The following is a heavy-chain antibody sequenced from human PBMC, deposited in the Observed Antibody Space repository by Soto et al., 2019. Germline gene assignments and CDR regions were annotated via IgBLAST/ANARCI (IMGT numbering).Heavy chain of an antibody. CDR3: VRDRADFSSTYYHYFSV. CDR1: GTSIRHFY. V-gene: IGHV4-4*07. D-gene: IGHD2-2*01. Sequence: QVQLQESGPGLVKPSETLSLTCKVSGTSIRHFYWTWIRQTAGKGLEWIGRIYITGTTSLNPSLNSRVTMSMDTSKNEFSLNLTSVTAADTAVYYCVRDRADFSSTYYHYFSVWGRGIQVTVSS. CDR2: IYITGTT. J-gene: IGHJ2*01.